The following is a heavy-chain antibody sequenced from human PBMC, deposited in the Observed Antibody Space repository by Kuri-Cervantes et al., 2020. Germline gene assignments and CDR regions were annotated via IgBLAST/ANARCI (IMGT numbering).Heavy chain of an antibody. CDR3: ARDSNGDYDY. V-gene: IGHV1-69*04. CDR1: GYTFTGYY. Sequence: SVKVSCKASGYTFTGYYMHWVRQAPGQGLEWMGRIIPILGIANYAQKFQGRVTITVDKSTSTAYMELSSLRSEDTAVYYCARDSNGDYDYWGQGTLVTVSS. D-gene: IGHD4-17*01. CDR2: IIPILGIA. J-gene: IGHJ4*02.